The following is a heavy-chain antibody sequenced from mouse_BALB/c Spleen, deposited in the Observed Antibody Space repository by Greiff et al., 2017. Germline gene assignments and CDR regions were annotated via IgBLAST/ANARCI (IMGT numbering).Heavy chain of an antibody. CDR3: AREDYDWFAY. V-gene: IGHV5-15*02. CDR1: GFTFSDYG. CDR2: ISNLAYSI. Sequence: EVQGVESGGGLVQPGGSRKLSCAASGFTFSDYGMAWVRQAPGKGPEWVAFISNLAYSIYYADTVTGRFTISRENAKNTLYLEMSSLRSEDTAMYYCAREDYDWFAYWGQGTLVTVSA. J-gene: IGHJ3*01. D-gene: IGHD2-4*01.